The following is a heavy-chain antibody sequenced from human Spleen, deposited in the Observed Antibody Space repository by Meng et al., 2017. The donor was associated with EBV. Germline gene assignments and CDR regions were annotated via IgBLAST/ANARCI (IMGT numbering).Heavy chain of an antibody. D-gene: IGHD3-22*01. V-gene: IGHV4-4*02. CDR1: GASIDSSDW. Sequence: QGHLQESGPGLVKTSGTLSLPCAVSGASIDSSDWWTWVRQAPGKGLEWIGEIHHSGTTNYNPSLESRVTISIDKSDNQFSLKLTSVTAADTAVYYCARGLGGHYPTMEYWGQGTLVTVSS. J-gene: IGHJ4*02. CDR2: IHHSGTT. CDR3: ARGLGGHYPTMEY.